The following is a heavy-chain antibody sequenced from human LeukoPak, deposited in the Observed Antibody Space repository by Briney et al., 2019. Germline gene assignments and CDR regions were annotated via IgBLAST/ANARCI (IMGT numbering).Heavy chain of an antibody. D-gene: IGHD2-2*01. V-gene: IGHV1-8*03. CDR1: GYTFTSYD. CDR2: MNPNSGNT. J-gene: IGHJ5*02. CDR3: AREVYCSSTSCYEVNWFDP. Sequence: GASVNVSCKASGYTFTSYDINWVRQATGQGLEWMGWMNPNSGNTGYAQKFQGRVTITRNTSISTAYMELSSLRSEDTAVYYCAREVYCSSTSCYEVNWFDPWGQGTLVTVSS.